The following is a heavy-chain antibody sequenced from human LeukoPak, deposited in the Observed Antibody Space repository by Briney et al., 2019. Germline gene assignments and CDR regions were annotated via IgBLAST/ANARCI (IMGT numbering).Heavy chain of an antibody. Sequence: PSETLSLTCTVSGGSISSGGYYWSWIRQPPGKGLEWIGYINHSGSTYYNPSLKSRVTISVDRSKNQFSLKLSSVTAADTAVYYCARRKYSSGWYPTQDAFDIWGQGTMVTVSS. V-gene: IGHV4-30-2*01. CDR1: GGSISSGGYY. D-gene: IGHD6-19*01. CDR3: ARRKYSSGWYPTQDAFDI. CDR2: INHSGST. J-gene: IGHJ3*02.